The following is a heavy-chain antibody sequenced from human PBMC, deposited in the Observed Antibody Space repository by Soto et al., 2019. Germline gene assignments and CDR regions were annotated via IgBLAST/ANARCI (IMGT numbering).Heavy chain of an antibody. Sequence: RSDTLSLTSTFLGCSISSSSYYWGWIRQHPGERLEWIRSIYYSGGTYNNPTLKSRVTIPVDTSENQFSLNLSAVTAADTAVYYCARTALLGWLGATNWFDPWGQGTLVTVSS. CDR2: IYYSGGT. CDR3: ARTALLGWLGATNWFDP. D-gene: IGHD1-26*01. CDR1: GCSISSSSYY. V-gene: IGHV4-39*01. J-gene: IGHJ5*02.